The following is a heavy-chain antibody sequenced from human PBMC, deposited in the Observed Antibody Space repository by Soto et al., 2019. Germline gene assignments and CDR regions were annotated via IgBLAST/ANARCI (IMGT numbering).Heavy chain of an antibody. CDR2: VRDSGANT. D-gene: IGHD4-17*01. J-gene: IGHJ4*02. CDR1: GVTLSTYA. CDR3: ARSRRTYGDYYDL. V-gene: IGHV3-23*01. Sequence: TGGSLRLSCDASGVTLSTYAMTWVRQAPGKGLEWVSSVRDSGANTYYAESVKGRFTVSRDNSKSTVYLQMSSLRGNDTALYFCARSRRTYGDYYDLWGQGTVVTVPS.